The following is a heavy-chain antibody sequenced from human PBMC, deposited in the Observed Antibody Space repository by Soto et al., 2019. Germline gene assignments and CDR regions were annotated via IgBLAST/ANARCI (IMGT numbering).Heavy chain of an antibody. D-gene: IGHD3-10*01. CDR1: GVSFSGYY. V-gene: IGHV4-34*01. J-gene: IGHJ5*02. CDR2: INHGGST. CDR3: ARVSSMVRGIIIRGWFDP. Sequence: QVQLQQWGAGLLKPSETLFLTCAVYGVSFSGYYWSWIRQPPGKGLEWIGEINHGGSTNYNPSLKSRVTISIDTSKNQWSLKVNSVTAADTAVYYCARVSSMVRGIIIRGWFDPWGQGTLVTVSS.